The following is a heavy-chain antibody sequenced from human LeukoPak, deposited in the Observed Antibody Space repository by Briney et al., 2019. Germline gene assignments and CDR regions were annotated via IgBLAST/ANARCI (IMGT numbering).Heavy chain of an antibody. CDR1: GFTFSSYA. V-gene: IGHV3-23*01. D-gene: IGHD2-2*01. Sequence: GGSLRLSCAASGFTFSSYAMSWVRQAPGKGLEWVSAISGSGGSTYYADSVKGRFTISRDNSKSTLYLQMNSLRAEDTAVYYCARDRIVVVPAAIGPPRPRYMDVWGKGTTVTVSS. CDR2: ISGSGGST. J-gene: IGHJ6*03. CDR3: ARDRIVVVPAAIGPPRPRYMDV.